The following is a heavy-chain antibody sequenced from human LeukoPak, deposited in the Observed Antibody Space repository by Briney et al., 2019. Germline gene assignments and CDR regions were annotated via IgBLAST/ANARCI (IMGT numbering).Heavy chain of an antibody. CDR1: GYTFTGYY. D-gene: IGHD3-10*01. CDR3: ARGFMVRGVTSTFDY. V-gene: IGHV1-2*02. J-gene: IGHJ4*02. Sequence: ASVKVSCKASGYTFTGYYMHWVRQAPGQGLEWMGWINPNSGGTNYAQKFQGRVTITRNTSISTAYMELSSLRSEDTAVYYCARGFMVRGVTSTFDYWGQGTLVTVSS. CDR2: INPNSGGT.